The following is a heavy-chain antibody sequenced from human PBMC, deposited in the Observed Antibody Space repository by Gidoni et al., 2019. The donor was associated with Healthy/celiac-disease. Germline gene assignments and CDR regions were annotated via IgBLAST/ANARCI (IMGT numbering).Heavy chain of an antibody. V-gene: IGHV1-18*01. J-gene: IGHJ5*02. D-gene: IGHD3-10*01. CDR1: GYSFTSYG. CDR3: ARDARELLLWVGEFVIRFDP. Sequence: QVQLVQSGAEVKKPGDSVKVSCKASGYSFTSYGISWVRQAPGHGLEWMGWISASNGNTNDALKLQGRVTMTTDTSTSTAYMELRSLRSDDTAVYYCARDARELLLWVGEFVIRFDPWGQGTLVTVSS. CDR2: ISASNGNT.